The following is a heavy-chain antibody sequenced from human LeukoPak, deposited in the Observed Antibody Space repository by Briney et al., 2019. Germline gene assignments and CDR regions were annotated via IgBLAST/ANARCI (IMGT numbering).Heavy chain of an antibody. CDR3: ARTYSGSYLNAFDI. CDR1: GFTFSSYA. D-gene: IGHD1-26*01. CDR2: ISYDGSNK. V-gene: IGHV3-30-3*01. Sequence: PGRSLRLSCAASGFTFSSYAMHWVRQAPGKGLEWVAVISYDGSNKYYADSVKGRFTISRDNSKNTLYLQMNSLRAEDTAVYYCARTYSGSYLNAFDIWGQGTVVTVSS. J-gene: IGHJ3*02.